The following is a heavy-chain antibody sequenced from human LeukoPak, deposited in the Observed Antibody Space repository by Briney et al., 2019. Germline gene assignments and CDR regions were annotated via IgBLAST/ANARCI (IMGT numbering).Heavy chain of an antibody. Sequence: PGGSLRLSCAASGFTFDDYAMHWVRQAPGKGLEWVSLISWDGGSTYYADSVKGRFTISRDNSKNSLYLQMNSLRAEDTALYYCAKDRIQLGYYYMDVWGKGTTVTVSS. V-gene: IGHV3-43D*03. CDR1: GFTFDDYA. D-gene: IGHD5-18*01. CDR3: AKDRIQLGYYYMDV. CDR2: ISWDGGST. J-gene: IGHJ6*03.